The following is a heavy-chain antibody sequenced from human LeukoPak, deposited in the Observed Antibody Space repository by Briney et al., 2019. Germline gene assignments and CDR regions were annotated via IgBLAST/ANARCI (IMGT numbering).Heavy chain of an antibody. Sequence: GGSLRLSCAASGFTFSNYAMSWVRQAPGKGLEWVANIKQDGSEKYYVDSVKGRFTISRDNAKNSLYLQMNSLRAEDTAVYYCAREIVVVVAAIYYYYYGMDVWSQGTTVTVSS. CDR1: GFTFSNYA. CDR2: IKQDGSEK. CDR3: AREIVVVVAAIYYYYYGMDV. D-gene: IGHD2-15*01. J-gene: IGHJ6*02. V-gene: IGHV3-7*05.